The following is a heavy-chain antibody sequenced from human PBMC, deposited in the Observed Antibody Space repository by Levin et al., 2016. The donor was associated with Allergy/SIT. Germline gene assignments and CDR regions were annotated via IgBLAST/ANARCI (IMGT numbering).Heavy chain of an antibody. Sequence: WIRQSPSRGLEWLGRTYYRSKWYNDYAVSVKSRITINPDTSKNQFSLQLNSVTPEDTAVYYCARGNSGSYYVWFDPWGQGTLVTVSS. J-gene: IGHJ5*02. CDR3: ARGNSGSYYVWFDP. V-gene: IGHV6-1*01. D-gene: IGHD1-26*01. CDR2: TYYRSKWYN.